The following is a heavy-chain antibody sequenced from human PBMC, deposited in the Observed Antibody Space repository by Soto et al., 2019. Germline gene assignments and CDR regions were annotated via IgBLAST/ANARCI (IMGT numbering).Heavy chain of an antibody. Sequence: SETLSLTCSVSGDSISRSSYNRGWIRQSPGEGLEWIAGITNNGGTQYNPSLKSRVTIFVDTSKNEFSLKVTSVTAADTGVYFCASRYAPSEFDHWGQGSLVTVSS. J-gene: IGHJ4*02. CDR1: GDSISRSSYN. V-gene: IGHV4-39*01. CDR2: ITNNGGT. D-gene: IGHD2-2*01. CDR3: ASRYAPSEFDH.